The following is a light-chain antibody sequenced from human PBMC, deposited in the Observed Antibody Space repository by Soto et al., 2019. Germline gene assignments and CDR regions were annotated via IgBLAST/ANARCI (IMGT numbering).Light chain of an antibody. J-gene: IGKJ4*01. CDR3: QQYSSLRGLT. CDR2: GAS. V-gene: IGKV3-20*01. Sequence: EIVLTQSPGTLSLSPGERATLSCRASQSVSSSYLAWYQQKPGQAPRLLIYGASSSATGSPDRFSGSGSGTDFTLPISRLEHEDFAVYYCQQYSSLRGLTFGGGTKVEIK. CDR1: QSVSSSY.